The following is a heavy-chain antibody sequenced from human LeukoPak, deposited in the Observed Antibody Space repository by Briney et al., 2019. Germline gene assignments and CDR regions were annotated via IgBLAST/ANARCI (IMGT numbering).Heavy chain of an antibody. CDR1: GGSISSSSYY. V-gene: IGHV4-39*01. CDR2: IYYSGST. Sequence: SETLSLTCTISGGSISSSSYYWGWIRQPPGKGLEWIGSIYYSGSTYYNPSLKSRVTTSVDTPKNQFSLKLSSVTAAETSLYYCARGVRAYVFDAFHIWGPGTMVTVSS. J-gene: IGHJ3*02. D-gene: IGHD3-10*01. CDR3: ARGVRAYVFDAFHI.